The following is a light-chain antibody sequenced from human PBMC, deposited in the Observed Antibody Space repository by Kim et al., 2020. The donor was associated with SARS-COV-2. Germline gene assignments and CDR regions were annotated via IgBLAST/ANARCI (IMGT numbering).Light chain of an antibody. CDR2: DVS. J-gene: IGLJ2*01. CDR1: SSDIGGHNY. Sequence: GQSITISCTGTSSDIGGHNYVSWYQQHPGKAPTLMIFDVSNRPSGVSNRFSGSKSANTASLTISGLQAEDEADYYCSSYTSSSTVVFGGGTQLTVL. CDR3: SSYTSSSTVV. V-gene: IGLV2-14*03.